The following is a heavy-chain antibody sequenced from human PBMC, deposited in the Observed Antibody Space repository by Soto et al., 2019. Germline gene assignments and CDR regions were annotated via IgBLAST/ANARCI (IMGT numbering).Heavy chain of an antibody. J-gene: IGHJ5*02. Sequence: PSETLSLTCTVSGGSISSSSYYWGWIRQPPGKGLEWIGSIYYSGSTYYNPSLKSRVTISVDTSKNQFSLKLSSVTAADTAVYYCARHADFDLQLWLQGNWFDPWGQGTLVTVSS. V-gene: IGHV4-39*01. CDR3: ARHADFDLQLWLQGNWFDP. D-gene: IGHD5-18*01. CDR2: IYYSGST. CDR1: GGSISSSSYY.